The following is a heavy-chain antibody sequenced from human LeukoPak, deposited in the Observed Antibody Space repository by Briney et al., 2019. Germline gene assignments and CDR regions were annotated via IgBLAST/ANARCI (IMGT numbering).Heavy chain of an antibody. D-gene: IGHD1-26*01. CDR3: ARDDQWELLRNSFDY. J-gene: IGHJ4*02. V-gene: IGHV3-23*01. Sequence: GGTLRLSCAASGFTFSSYGMSWVRQAPGKGLEWVSAISGSGGSTYYADSVKGRFTISRDNSKNTLYLQMNSLRAEDTAVYYCARDDQWELLRNSFDYWGQGTLVTVSS. CDR1: GFTFSSYG. CDR2: ISGSGGST.